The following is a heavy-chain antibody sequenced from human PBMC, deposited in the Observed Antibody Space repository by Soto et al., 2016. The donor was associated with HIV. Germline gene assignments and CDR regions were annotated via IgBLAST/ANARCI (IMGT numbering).Heavy chain of an antibody. D-gene: IGHD3-16*01. Sequence: QVQLQESGPRLVKPSETLALTCIVSGGSIRSANYQWGWIRQPPGKGLEWIGTIYYGATTQYGATTQYKSSLKSRVTISADTSKNDFSLKLNSVTAADTATYFCARRAGLGGCVLIIWGQGGNGHRLF. J-gene: IGHJ3*02. V-gene: IGHV4-39*02. CDR3: ARRAGLGGCVLII. CDR1: GGSIRSANYQ. CDR2: IYYGATTQYGATT.